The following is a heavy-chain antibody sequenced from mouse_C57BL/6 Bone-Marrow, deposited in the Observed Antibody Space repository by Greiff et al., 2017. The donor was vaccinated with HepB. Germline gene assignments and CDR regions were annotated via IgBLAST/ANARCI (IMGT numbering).Heavy chain of an antibody. CDR3: ARGVAAQGGSFDY. V-gene: IGHV1-61*01. D-gene: IGHD3-2*02. Sequence: VQLQQPGAELVRPGSSVKLSCKASGYTFTSYWMDWVKQRPGQGLAWIGNIYPSDSETHYNQKFKDKATLTVDKSSSPAYMQLSSLTSEDSAVYCWARGVAAQGGSFDYWGQGTTLTVSS. CDR2: IYPSDSET. CDR1: GYTFTSYW. J-gene: IGHJ2*01.